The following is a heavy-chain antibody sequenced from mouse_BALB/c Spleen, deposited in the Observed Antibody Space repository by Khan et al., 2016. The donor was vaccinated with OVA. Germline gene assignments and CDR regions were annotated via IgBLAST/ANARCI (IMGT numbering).Heavy chain of an antibody. V-gene: IGHV5-17*02. CDR2: ISGDSNTI. J-gene: IGHJ2*01. CDR1: GFTFNSYG. Sequence: EVELVESGGGLVQPGRSQKLSCAASGFTFNSYGMHWVRQAPEKGLEWVAYISGDSNTISYADTVKGRFTISRDNPKNTLFLQMTSLMSEDTAMYYYATSYFCGYYFDYWGPGTTLTVS. D-gene: IGHD1-1*01. CDR3: ATSYFCGYYFDY.